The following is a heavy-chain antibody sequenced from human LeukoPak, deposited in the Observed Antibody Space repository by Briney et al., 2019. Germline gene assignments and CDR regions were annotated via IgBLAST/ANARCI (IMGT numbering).Heavy chain of an antibody. Sequence: PSETLSLTCTVSGGSISSNTYYWGWIRQPPGKGLEWIGSIYYSGSTYYNPSLKSRVTISVDTSKNQFSLKLSSVTAADTAVYYCARVKRSGWYVLYYYYYMDVWGKGTTVTVSS. CDR1: GGSISSNTYY. CDR2: IYYSGST. D-gene: IGHD6-19*01. V-gene: IGHV4-39*07. J-gene: IGHJ6*03. CDR3: ARVKRSGWYVLYYYYYMDV.